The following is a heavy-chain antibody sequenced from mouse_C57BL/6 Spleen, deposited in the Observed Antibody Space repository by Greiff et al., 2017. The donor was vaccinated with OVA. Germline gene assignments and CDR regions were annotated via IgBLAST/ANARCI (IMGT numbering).Heavy chain of an antibody. CDR1: GYTFTDYE. CDR2: IDPETGGT. J-gene: IGHJ1*03. CDR3: TRDLYWYFDV. Sequence: QVQLQQSGAELVRPGASVTLSCKASGYTFTDYEMHWVKQTPVHGLEWIGAIDPETGGTAYNQKFKGKAILTADKSSSIAYMELRSLTSEDSAVYYCTRDLYWYFDVWGTGTTVTVSS. V-gene: IGHV1-15*01.